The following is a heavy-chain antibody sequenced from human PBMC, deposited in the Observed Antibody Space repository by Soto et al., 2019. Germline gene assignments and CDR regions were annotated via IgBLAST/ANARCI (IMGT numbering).Heavy chain of an antibody. D-gene: IGHD6-19*01. CDR2: IYYSGST. Sequence: SETLSLTCTVSGGSISSYYWSWIRQPPGKGLEWIGYIYYSGSTNYNPSLKSRVTISVDTSKNQFSLKLSSVTAADTAVYYCARRCSGWTACVDYWGQGTLVTVSS. J-gene: IGHJ4*02. CDR3: ARRCSGWTACVDY. CDR1: GGSISSYY. V-gene: IGHV4-59*08.